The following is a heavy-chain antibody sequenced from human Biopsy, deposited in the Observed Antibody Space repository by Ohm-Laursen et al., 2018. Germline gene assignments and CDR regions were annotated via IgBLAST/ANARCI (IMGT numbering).Heavy chain of an antibody. CDR1: GGTFSNYG. J-gene: IGHJ1*01. CDR2: NIPILGTG. V-gene: IGHV1-69*06. D-gene: IGHD3-9*01. CDR3: ATKLTGYFHH. Sequence: EASVKVSCKAPGGTFSNYGVNWVRQAPGQGLEWLGGNIPILGTGNYAQKFQGRVTVAADTSTSTATMELRSLRSDDTAVYYCATKLTGYFHHWGQGTLVTVSS.